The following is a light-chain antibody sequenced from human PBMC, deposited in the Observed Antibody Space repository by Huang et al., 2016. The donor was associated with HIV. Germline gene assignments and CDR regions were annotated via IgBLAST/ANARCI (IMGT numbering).Light chain of an antibody. CDR1: QTVTRRS. V-gene: IGKV3-20*01. J-gene: IGKJ2*01. CDR2: GAS. Sequence: EIVLTQSPGTLSLSPGERATLSCRANQTVTRRSLAWYQQRPGQAPRLLISGASSRVTGIPDRFSGSGSGTDFALTISGLEPEDFVIYYCHQYGRSPPTFGRGTKLEIK. CDR3: HQYGRSPPT.